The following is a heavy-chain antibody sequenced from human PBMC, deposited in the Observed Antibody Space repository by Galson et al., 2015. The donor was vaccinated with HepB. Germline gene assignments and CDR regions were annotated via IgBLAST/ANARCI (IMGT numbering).Heavy chain of an antibody. CDR2: IWYDGSNK. CDR3: ARDPARGVFNPRVDV. V-gene: IGHV3-33*08. CDR1: GFTSSSYG. D-gene: IGHD3-10*01. Sequence: SLRLSCAASGFTSSSYGMHWVRQAPGKGLEWVAVIWYDGSNKYYADSVKGRFTISRGNSKNTLYLKMNSLRAEDTAVYYCARDPARGVFNPRVDVWGQGTTVTVSS. J-gene: IGHJ6*02.